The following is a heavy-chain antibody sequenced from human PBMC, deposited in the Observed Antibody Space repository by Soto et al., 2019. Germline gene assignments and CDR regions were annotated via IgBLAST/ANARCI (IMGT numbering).Heavy chain of an antibody. D-gene: IGHD3-16*01. Sequence: QVQLQESGPGLVKPSQTLSLTCTVSGGSISSGGYYWSWIRQHPGKGLEWIGYIYYRGSTYYNPSLKSRVTISVYTSKNQYSLKLSSVTAADTAVYYCARVGGINWFDPWGQGTLVTVSS. CDR3: ARVGGINWFDP. V-gene: IGHV4-31*03. J-gene: IGHJ5*02. CDR2: IYYRGST. CDR1: GGSISSGGYY.